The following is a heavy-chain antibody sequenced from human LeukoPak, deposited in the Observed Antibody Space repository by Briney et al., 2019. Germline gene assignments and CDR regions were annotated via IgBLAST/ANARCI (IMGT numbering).Heavy chain of an antibody. CDR1: GGSISSYY. CDR2: IYTSGST. J-gene: IGHJ4*02. CDR3: ARKPGESGYNDDHFDY. V-gene: IGHV4-4*09. D-gene: IGHD5-12*01. Sequence: SETLSLTCTVSGGSISSYYWGWIRQPPGKGLEWIGYIYTSGSTNYNPSLKSRVTISVDTPKNQFSLKLSSVTAADTAVYYCARKPGESGYNDDHFDYWGQGTLVTVSS.